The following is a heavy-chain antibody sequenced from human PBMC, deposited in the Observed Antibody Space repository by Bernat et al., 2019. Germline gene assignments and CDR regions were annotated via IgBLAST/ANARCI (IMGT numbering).Heavy chain of an antibody. V-gene: IGHV2-5*02. CDR3: AHRPRCGGDCYTTNDAFDI. J-gene: IGHJ3*02. D-gene: IGHD2-21*01. CDR2: IYWVDDK. Sequence: QITLKESGPTLVKPTQTLTLTCTFSGFSFSTSGVGVGWIRQPPGKALEWLALIYWVDDKRYSPSLKSRLTITKDTSKNQVVLTMTNMDPVDTATYYCAHRPRCGGDCYTTNDAFDIWGQGTMVTVSS. CDR1: GFSFSTSGVG.